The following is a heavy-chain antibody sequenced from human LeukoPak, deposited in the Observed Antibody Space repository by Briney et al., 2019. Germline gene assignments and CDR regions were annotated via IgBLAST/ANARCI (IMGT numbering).Heavy chain of an antibody. D-gene: IGHD5-24*01. CDR2: ISSSSTYI. J-gene: IGHJ4*02. Sequence: PGGSLRLSCAASGFTFSSYSMNWVRQAPGKGLEWVSSISSSSTYIDYADSVKGRFTISRDNAKNSLYLQMNSLRAEDTAVYYCARDGYNSHFDYWGQGTLVTVSS. V-gene: IGHV3-21*01. CDR1: GFTFSSYS. CDR3: ARDGYNSHFDY.